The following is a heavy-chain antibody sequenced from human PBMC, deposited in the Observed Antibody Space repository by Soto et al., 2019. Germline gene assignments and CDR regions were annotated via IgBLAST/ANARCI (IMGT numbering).Heavy chain of an antibody. V-gene: IGHV2-5*02. J-gene: IGHJ4*02. CDR2: IYGDDDK. Sequence: QITLKESGPTLVKPTQTLTLTCTFSGFSLSTSGVGVGWIRQPPGKALEWLALIYGDDDKHYSPSLKSRLTITRDTSKNQVVLTMTNMDPVDTATYYCAHMTYYFDYWGQGTLVTVSS. CDR3: AHMTYYFDY. CDR1: GFSLSTSGVG.